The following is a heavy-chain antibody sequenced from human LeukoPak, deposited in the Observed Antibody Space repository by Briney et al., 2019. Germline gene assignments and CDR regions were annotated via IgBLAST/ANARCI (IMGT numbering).Heavy chain of an antibody. Sequence: GASVKVSCKASGYTFTGYYIHWVRQAPGQGLEWMGWINPNSGATNCAQKFQGRVTMTRDTSISTAHMEVSRLRSDDTAVYYCARIGSNPWGQGTLVTVSS. CDR1: GYTFTGYY. CDR3: ARIGSNP. D-gene: IGHD3-10*01. CDR2: INPNSGAT. J-gene: IGHJ5*02. V-gene: IGHV1-2*02.